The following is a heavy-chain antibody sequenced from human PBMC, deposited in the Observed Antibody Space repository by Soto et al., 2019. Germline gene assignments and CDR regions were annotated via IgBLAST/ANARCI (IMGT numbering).Heavy chain of an antibody. Sequence: TMSHTSTVSGGTISSGGYYWSLIRQHPGKGLEWIGYIYYSGSTYYNPSLKSRVTISVDTSKNQFSLKLSSVTAADTAVYYCARSGYSYGPNPLLYWGQGTLVTSPQ. J-gene: IGHJ4*02. CDR2: IYYSGST. CDR3: ARSGYSYGPNPLLY. D-gene: IGHD5-18*01. CDR1: GGTISSGGYY. V-gene: IGHV4-31*03.